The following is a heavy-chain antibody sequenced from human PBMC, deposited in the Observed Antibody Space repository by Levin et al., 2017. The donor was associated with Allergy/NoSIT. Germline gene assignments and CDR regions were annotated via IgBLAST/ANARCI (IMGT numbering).Heavy chain of an antibody. CDR2: IWYDGSNK. CDR3: ARDAASGWFDP. V-gene: IGHV3-33*01. CDR1: GFTFSSYG. D-gene: IGHD6-25*01. Sequence: GGSLRLSCAASGFTFSSYGMHWVRQAPGKGLEWVAVIWYDGSNKYYADSVKGRFTISRDNSKNTLYLQMNSLRAEDTAVYYCARDAASGWFDPWGQGTLVTVSS. J-gene: IGHJ5*02.